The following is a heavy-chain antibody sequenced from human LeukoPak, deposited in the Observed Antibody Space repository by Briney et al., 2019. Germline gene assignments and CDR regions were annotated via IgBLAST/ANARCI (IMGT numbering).Heavy chain of an antibody. V-gene: IGHV4-59*05. Sequence: PSETLSLTCTVSGGSISSYYWNWIRQPPGKGLEWIGSIYYSGSTYYNPSLKSRVTISVDTSKNQFSLKLSSVTAADTAVYYCARQGGDGYNNFDYWGQGTLVTVSS. J-gene: IGHJ4*02. CDR3: ARQGGDGYNNFDY. CDR2: IYYSGST. D-gene: IGHD5-24*01. CDR1: GGSISSYY.